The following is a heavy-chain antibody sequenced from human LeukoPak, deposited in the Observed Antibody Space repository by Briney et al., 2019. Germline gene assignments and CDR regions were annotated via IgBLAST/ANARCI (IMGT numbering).Heavy chain of an antibody. CDR3: ARDYDGYADY. Sequence: GGSLRLSCAASGFSFISYAMSWVRRAPGKELEWVSAIRGGGGVPTYYADSVKGRFIISRDNSKNTLYLQMNSLRAEDTAVYYCARDYDGYADYWGQGTLVTVSS. CDR2: IRGGGGVPT. J-gene: IGHJ4*02. CDR1: GFSFISYA. D-gene: IGHD5-24*01. V-gene: IGHV3-23*01.